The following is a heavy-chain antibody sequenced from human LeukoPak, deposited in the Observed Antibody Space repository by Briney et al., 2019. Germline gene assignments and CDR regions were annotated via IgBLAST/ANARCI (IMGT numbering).Heavy chain of an antibody. V-gene: IGHV5-51*01. CDR3: ARTAYSSSWPIHFDY. Sequence: GESLQISCKGSGYSFTSYWIGWVRQMPGKGLEWMGIIYPGDSDTRYSPSFQGQVTISADKSISTAYLQWSSLKASDTAMYYCARTAYSSSWPIHFDYWGQGTLVTVSS. D-gene: IGHD6-13*01. CDR1: GYSFTSYW. CDR2: IYPGDSDT. J-gene: IGHJ4*02.